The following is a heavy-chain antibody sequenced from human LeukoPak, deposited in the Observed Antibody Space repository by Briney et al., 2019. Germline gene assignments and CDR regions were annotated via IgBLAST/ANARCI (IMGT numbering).Heavy chain of an antibody. CDR1: GYTLTELS. J-gene: IGHJ4*02. CDR3: ATGIGRDGVVIPYDY. D-gene: IGHD3-3*01. CDR2: LDPEDGET. Sequence: ASVKVSCKVSGYTLTELSMHWVRQAPGKGLEWMGGLDPEDGETIYAQKFQGRVTMTEDTSTDTAYMELSSLRSEDTAVYYCATGIGRDGVVIPYDYWGQGTLVTVSS. V-gene: IGHV1-24*01.